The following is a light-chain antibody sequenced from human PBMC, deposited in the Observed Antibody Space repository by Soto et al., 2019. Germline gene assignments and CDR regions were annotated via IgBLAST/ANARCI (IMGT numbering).Light chain of an antibody. J-gene: IGKJ5*01. CDR1: QSVSSNY. CDR2: GAS. CDR3: QQYSTSPPIT. V-gene: IGKV3-20*01. Sequence: EIVLTQSPGTLSLSPGERATLSCRASQSVSSNYLAWYQQKPGQAPRLLIYGASTRATGIPDRFSGSGFETDFSLTISRLEPEDFAVYFCQQYSTSPPITFGQGTRLEIK.